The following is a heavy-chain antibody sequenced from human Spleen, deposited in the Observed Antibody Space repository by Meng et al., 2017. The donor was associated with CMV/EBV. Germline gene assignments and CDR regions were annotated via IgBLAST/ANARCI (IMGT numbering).Heavy chain of an antibody. J-gene: IGHJ5*02. V-gene: IGHV4-39*07. CDR1: GGSISSSSYY. CDR2: IYYSGST. Sequence: GSLRLSCTVSGGSISSSSYYWGWIRQPPGKGLEWIGSIYYSGSTYYNPSLKSRVTISVDTSKNQFSLKLSSVTAADTAVYYCARDNHRNWSWFDPWGQGTLVTVSS. D-gene: IGHD1-1*01. CDR3: ARDNHRNWSWFDP.